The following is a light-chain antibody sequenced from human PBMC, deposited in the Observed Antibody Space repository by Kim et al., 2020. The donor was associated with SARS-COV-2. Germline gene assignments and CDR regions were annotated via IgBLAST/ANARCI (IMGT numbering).Light chain of an antibody. CDR1: QSISSW. CDR2: KAS. CDR3: QQYNSYAWT. Sequence: ASVGDRVTITGRASQSISSWLAWYQQKPGKAPKLLIYKASSLESGVPSRFSGSGSGTEFTLTISSLQPDDFATYHCQQYNSYAWTFAQGTKVDIK. V-gene: IGKV1-5*03. J-gene: IGKJ1*01.